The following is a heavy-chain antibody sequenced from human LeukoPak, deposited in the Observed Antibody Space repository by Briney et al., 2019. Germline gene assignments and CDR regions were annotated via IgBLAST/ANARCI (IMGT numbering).Heavy chain of an antibody. J-gene: IGHJ3*02. CDR2: INPNSGGT. V-gene: IGHV1-2*02. CDR1: GYTFTGYY. CDR3: ARGGWGIAARNDAFDI. D-gene: IGHD6-13*01. Sequence: ASVKVSCKASGYTFTGYYMHWVRQAPGQGLEWMGWINPNSGGTNYAQKFQGRVTMTRDTSISTAYMELSRLRSDDTAVYYCARGGWGIAARNDAFDIWGQGTMVTVSS.